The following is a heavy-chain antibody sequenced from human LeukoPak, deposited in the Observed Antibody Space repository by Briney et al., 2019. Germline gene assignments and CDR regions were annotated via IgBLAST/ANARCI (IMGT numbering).Heavy chain of an antibody. CDR3: ARGSEGYYDSSGPSDY. V-gene: IGHV3-48*04. J-gene: IGHJ4*02. Sequence: PGGSLRLSCAASGFTFSSYSMNWVRQAPGKGLEWVSYISSSSSTIYYADSVKGRFTISRDNAKNSLYLQMNSLRAEDTAVYYCARGSEGYYDSSGPSDYWGQGTLVTVSS. CDR2: ISSSSSTI. D-gene: IGHD3-22*01. CDR1: GFTFSSYS.